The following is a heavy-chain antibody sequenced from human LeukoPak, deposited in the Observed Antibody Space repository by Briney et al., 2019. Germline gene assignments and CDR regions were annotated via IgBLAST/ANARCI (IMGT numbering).Heavy chain of an antibody. D-gene: IGHD3-10*01. CDR2: INHSGST. J-gene: IGHJ6*03. V-gene: IGHV4-34*01. CDR1: GGSFSGYY. CDR3: ARVVPYYYGSGSYYGYYYYYMDV. Sequence: SETLSLTCAVYGGSFSGYYWSWIRQPPGKGLEWIGEINHSGSTNSNPSLKSRVTVSVDTSKNQFSLKLSSVTAADTAVYYCARVVPYYYGSGSYYGYYYYYMDVWGKGTTVTISS.